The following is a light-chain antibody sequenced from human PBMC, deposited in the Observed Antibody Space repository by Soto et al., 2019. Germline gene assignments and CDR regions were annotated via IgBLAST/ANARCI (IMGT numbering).Light chain of an antibody. CDR1: SSNIGKNY. J-gene: IGLJ2*01. V-gene: IGLV1-47*01. CDR2: RNN. Sequence: QSVLTQPHSASGTPGQRVTISCSGSSSNIGKNYVYWYQQLPGTAPKLLTYRNNQRPSGVPDRFSGSKSDTSASLAISGLRSEDEADYYCAAWDDSLSGPVFGGGTKLTVL. CDR3: AAWDDSLSGPV.